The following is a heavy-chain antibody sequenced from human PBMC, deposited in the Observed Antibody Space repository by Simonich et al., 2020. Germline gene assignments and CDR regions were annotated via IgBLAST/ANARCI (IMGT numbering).Heavy chain of an antibody. Sequence: EVQLVESGGGLVQPGVSLRLSCAASGFTFSSYEMNWVRQAPGKGLEWVSYISSSGSTLYYADSVKGRFTISRDNAKNSLYRQMNSLRAEDTAVDYCARDFRVQLVEIGTCYYYGMDVWGQGTTVTVSS. J-gene: IGHJ6*02. V-gene: IGHV3-48*03. CDR3: ARDFRVQLVEIGTCYYYGMDV. D-gene: IGHD6-6*01. CDR1: GFTFSSYE. CDR2: ISSSGSTL.